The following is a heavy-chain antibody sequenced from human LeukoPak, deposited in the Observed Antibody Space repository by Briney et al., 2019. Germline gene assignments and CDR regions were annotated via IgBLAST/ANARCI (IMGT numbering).Heavy chain of an antibody. Sequence: PGGSLRLSCAASGFIFSNFGMHWIRQAPGKGLEWVAIIQFNESKKFYADSVKGRFTISRDNSKNTLYLEMDNLSNEDTSVYYCAKDRREYNYGPDTFDAWGQGTMVTVSS. CDR2: IQFNESKK. CDR3: AKDRREYNYGPDTFDA. V-gene: IGHV3-30*02. CDR1: GFIFSNFG. J-gene: IGHJ3*01. D-gene: IGHD5-18*01.